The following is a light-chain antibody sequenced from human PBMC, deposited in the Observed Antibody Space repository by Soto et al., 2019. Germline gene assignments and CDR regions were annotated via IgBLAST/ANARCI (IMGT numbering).Light chain of an antibody. Sequence: EIVMTQSPATLSVSPGERATLSCRASQSVSSNLAWYQQKPGQAPRLLIYGASTRATGVPVRFSGSGSGTELILTISSLQSEDFAVYYCQHYNNWPPWTFGQGTKVEIK. CDR1: QSVSSN. CDR3: QHYNNWPPWT. V-gene: IGKV3-15*01. J-gene: IGKJ1*01. CDR2: GAS.